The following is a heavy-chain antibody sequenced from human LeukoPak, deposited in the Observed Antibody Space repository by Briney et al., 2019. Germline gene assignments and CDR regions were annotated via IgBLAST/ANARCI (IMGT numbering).Heavy chain of an antibody. CDR3: AKGGIVVVPAGTFEY. Sequence: PGGSLRLSCAASGFTFDVYAMHWVRQVPGKGLEWVSLISGDGGSTYYADSVKGRFTISRDNSKNSLYLQMNSLRTEDTAFYYCAKGGIVVVPAGTFEYWGQGTLVTVSS. CDR1: GFTFDVYA. CDR2: ISGDGGST. V-gene: IGHV3-43*02. D-gene: IGHD2-2*01. J-gene: IGHJ4*02.